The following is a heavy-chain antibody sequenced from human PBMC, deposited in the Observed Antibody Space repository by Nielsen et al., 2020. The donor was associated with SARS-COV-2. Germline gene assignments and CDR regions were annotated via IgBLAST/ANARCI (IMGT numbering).Heavy chain of an antibody. CDR1: GYTFTSYY. D-gene: IGHD3-9*01. CDR2: INPSGGST. Sequence: ASVKVSCKASGYTFTSYYMHWVRQAPGQGLEWMGIINPSGGSTSYAQKFQGRVTMTRDTSTSTVYMELSSLRSEDTAVYYCAREGGTYYDIWTGYYPSLRGYFDYWGQGTLVTVSS. CDR3: AREGGTYYDIWTGYYPSLRGYFDY. J-gene: IGHJ4*02. V-gene: IGHV1-46*01.